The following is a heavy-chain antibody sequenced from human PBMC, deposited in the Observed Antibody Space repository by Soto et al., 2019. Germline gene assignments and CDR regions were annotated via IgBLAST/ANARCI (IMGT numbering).Heavy chain of an antibody. CDR2: IHTGGTT. V-gene: IGHV4-4*07. CDR3: ARISGGPLX. Sequence: SETLSLTCTVSGVSISGFYWNWFRQPAGKGLEWIGRIHTGGTTNYKPSLRTRVTMSVDTSKNQFSMKLTSVTAADTAVYYCARISGGPLXWGQGTLVTVSX. CDR1: GVSISGFY. J-gene: IGHJ5*02.